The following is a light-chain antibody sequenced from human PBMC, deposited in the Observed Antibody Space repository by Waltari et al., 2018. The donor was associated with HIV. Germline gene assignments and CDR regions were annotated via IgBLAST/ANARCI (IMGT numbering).Light chain of an antibody. J-gene: IGLJ2*01. V-gene: IGLV1-47*01. Sequence: QAALTQLPSASGTPGQRVTISCSGGSANIGRNSVPWFQQGPGTAPKPLIYKDNQRPSGVPDRFSASKSGTSASLAISGLRSEDEADYYCAAWDVSLRGLVFGGGTKLTVL. CDR3: AAWDVSLRGLV. CDR2: KDN. CDR1: SANIGRNS.